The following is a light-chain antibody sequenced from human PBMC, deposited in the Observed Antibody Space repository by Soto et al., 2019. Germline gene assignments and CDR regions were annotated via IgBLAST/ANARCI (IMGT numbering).Light chain of an antibody. V-gene: IGKV3-15*01. CDR2: YSS. CDR1: QSVSNN. J-gene: IGKJ5*01. CDR3: QPYNDWPPIA. Sequence: EIMMTQSPATLSVSPGERATLSCRASQSVSNNVAWYQQKPGQAPRLLIYYSSTRATGIPARFSGSGSGTEFTLTISSLQSEDFALYYCQPYNDWPPIAFGQGTRLEMK.